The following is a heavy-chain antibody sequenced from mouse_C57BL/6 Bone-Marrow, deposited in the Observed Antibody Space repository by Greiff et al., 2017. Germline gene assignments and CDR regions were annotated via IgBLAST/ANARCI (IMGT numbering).Heavy chain of an antibody. CDR1: GFTFSDYG. Sequence: EVKLQQSGGGLVKPGGSLKLSCAASGFTFSDYGMHWVHQAPEKGLEWVAYISSGSSTIYYADTVKGRFTISRDNAKNTLFLQMTSLRPEETAMYYCARGAGQAWFAYWGQGTLVTVSA. D-gene: IGHD6-1*01. CDR2: ISSGSSTI. J-gene: IGHJ3*01. CDR3: ARGAGQAWFAY. V-gene: IGHV5-17*01.